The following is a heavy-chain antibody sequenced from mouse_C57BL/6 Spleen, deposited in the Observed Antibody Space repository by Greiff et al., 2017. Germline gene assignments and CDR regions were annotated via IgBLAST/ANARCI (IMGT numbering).Heavy chain of an antibody. CDR2: IDPETGGT. D-gene: IGHD1-1*01. J-gene: IGHJ3*01. V-gene: IGHV1-15*01. CDR1: GYTFTDYE. Sequence: VQLQESGAELVRPGASVTLSCKASGYTFTDYEMHWVKQTPVHGLEWIGAIDPETGGTAYNQKFKGKAILTADKSSSTAYMELRSLTSEDSAVYYCTRGENYGSSYVGFAYWGQGTLVTVSA. CDR3: TRGENYGSSYVGFAY.